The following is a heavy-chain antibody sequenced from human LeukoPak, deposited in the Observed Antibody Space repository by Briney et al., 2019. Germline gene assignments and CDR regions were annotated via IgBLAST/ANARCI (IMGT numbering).Heavy chain of an antibody. V-gene: IGHV3-23*01. D-gene: IGHD2-2*02. CDR2: ISGSGGST. CDR3: ATLRYCSGTSCYSDLVY. CDR1: GFTFSSYA. Sequence: GGSLRLSCAASGFTFSSYAMSRVRQAPGKGLEWVSAISGSGGSTYYADSVKGRFTISRDNSKNTLYLQMNSLRAEDTAVYYCATLRYCSGTSCYSDLVYWGQGTLVTVSS. J-gene: IGHJ4*02.